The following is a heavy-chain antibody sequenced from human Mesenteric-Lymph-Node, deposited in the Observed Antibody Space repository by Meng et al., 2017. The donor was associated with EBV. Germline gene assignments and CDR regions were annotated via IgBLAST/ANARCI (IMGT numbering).Heavy chain of an antibody. V-gene: IGHV3-11*01. J-gene: IGHJ5*02. Sequence: LVGAGGGRYGRVASPRLSCAALCFTFSAYKWSWIRQAPGKGLEWFSCIGSSGSTKYYADSVKGRFTISRDNVKKSLFLQMNSLRAEDTAVYYCARDHTSGWFDPWGQGTLVTVSS. CDR1: CFTFSAYK. CDR3: ARDHTSGWFDP. CDR2: IGSSGSTK. D-gene: IGHD6-19*01.